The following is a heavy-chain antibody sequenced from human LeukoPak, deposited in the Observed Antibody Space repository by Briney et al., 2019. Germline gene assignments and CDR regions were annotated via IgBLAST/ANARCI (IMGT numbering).Heavy chain of an antibody. CDR1: GFTFSSYW. D-gene: IGHD4-23*01. CDR2: ISPDGSTT. CDR3: ARGRPHGNDY. Sequence: GGSLRLSCAASGFTFSSYWMHWVRQAPGKGLVWVSRISPDGSTTGHADSVKGRFTTSRDNAKNTLFLQMNSLRAEDTAVYYCARGRPHGNDYWGQGTLVTVSS. V-gene: IGHV3-74*01. J-gene: IGHJ4*02.